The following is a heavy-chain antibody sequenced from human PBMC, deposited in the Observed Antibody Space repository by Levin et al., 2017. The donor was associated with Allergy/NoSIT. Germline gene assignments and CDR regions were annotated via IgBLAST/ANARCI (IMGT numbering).Heavy chain of an antibody. D-gene: IGHD2-21*01. J-gene: IGHJ4*02. V-gene: IGHV3-48*02. CDR3: AGDLCGGDCFPTFDY. CDR1: GFTFSSYS. Sequence: LSLTCAASGFTFSSYSMNWVRQAPGKGLEWVSYISSSSGTIYYADSVKGRFTVSRDNVKNSLYLQMNSLRDEDTAVYYCAGDLCGGDCFPTFDYWGQGALVTVSS. CDR2: ISSSSGTI.